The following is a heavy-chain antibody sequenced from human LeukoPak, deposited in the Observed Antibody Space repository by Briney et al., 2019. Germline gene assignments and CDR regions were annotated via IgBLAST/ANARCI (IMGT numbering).Heavy chain of an antibody. Sequence: PGGSLSLSCAASGFSVSNYYMSWVRQAPGKGLERVSVIYSGGNTYYTDSVKGRFTISRDNPKNTVFLQMGSLRGEDTAVYYCARCYYDGSGFYYYFDYWGQGTLVTVSS. J-gene: IGHJ4*02. CDR3: ARCYYDGSGFYYYFDY. CDR2: IYSGGNT. D-gene: IGHD3-22*01. CDR1: GFSVSNYY. V-gene: IGHV3-53*01.